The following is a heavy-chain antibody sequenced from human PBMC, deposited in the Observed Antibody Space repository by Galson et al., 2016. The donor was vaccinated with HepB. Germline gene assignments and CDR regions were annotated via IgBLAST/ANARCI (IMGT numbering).Heavy chain of an antibody. D-gene: IGHD4-17*01. V-gene: IGHV3-74*01. J-gene: IGHJ4*02. CDR3: AREEATVTTATDH. CDR2: TNEDGTRT. CDR1: GFPLSSYW. Sequence: SLRLSCAASGFPLSSYWMQWVRQTPGKGLVWVSRTNEDGTRTGYADSVRGRFTVSRDNAKNTVYLHMNNLRAEDTAVYYCAREEATVTTATDHWGQGTLVTVSS.